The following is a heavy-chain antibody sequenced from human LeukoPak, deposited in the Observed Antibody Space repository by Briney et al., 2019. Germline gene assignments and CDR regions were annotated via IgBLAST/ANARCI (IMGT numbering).Heavy chain of an antibody. Sequence: GASVKVSCKASRDTFTGYYMHWVRQAPGQGLEWMGWINPNSGGTDYAQKFQGRVTMTRDTSISTAYMELSRLRSDDTAVYYCARAIKGMVYAGNNWFDPWGQGTLVTVSS. J-gene: IGHJ5*02. CDR3: ARAIKGMVYAGNNWFDP. CDR1: RDTFTGYY. V-gene: IGHV1-2*02. D-gene: IGHD2-8*01. CDR2: INPNSGGT.